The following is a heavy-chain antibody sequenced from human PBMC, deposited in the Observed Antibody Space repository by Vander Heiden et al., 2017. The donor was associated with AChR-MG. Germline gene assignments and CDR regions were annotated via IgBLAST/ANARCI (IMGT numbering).Heavy chain of an antibody. J-gene: IGHJ4*02. CDR1: GYSFTSYW. CDR3: ARRSSRELTIKAAGYCFDY. D-gene: IGHD3-9*01. Sequence: EVQLVQSGAEVKKPGESLKISCKGSGYSFTSYWIGWVRQMPGKGLEWMGIIYPGDSDTRYSPSFQGQVTISADKSINTAYLQWSSLKASDTAMYYCARRSSRELTIKAAGYCFDYWGQGTLVTVSS. CDR2: IYPGDSDT. V-gene: IGHV5-51*01.